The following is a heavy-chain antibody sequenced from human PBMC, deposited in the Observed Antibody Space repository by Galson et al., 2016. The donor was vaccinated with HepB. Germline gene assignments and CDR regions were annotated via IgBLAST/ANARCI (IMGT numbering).Heavy chain of an antibody. CDR2: ISYYGDNK. V-gene: IGHV3-30*18. J-gene: IGHJ4*02. CDR1: GFTLSSYG. D-gene: IGHD4-17*01. Sequence: SLRLSCAAPGFTLSSYGMHWVRQAPGKGLEWVALISYYGDNKYYADSVKGRFTISRDNSENTLYLQMNSLRAEDTAVYYCAKDGDYVVGLDFWGQGTLVTVSS. CDR3: AKDGDYVVGLDF.